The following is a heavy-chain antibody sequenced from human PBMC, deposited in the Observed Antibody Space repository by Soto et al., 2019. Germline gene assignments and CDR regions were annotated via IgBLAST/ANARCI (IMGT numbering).Heavy chain of an antibody. CDR3: ARMETDIAVAGQPTTYGMDV. D-gene: IGHD6-19*01. J-gene: IGHJ6*02. CDR1: GFTFSSYA. V-gene: IGHV3-30-3*01. Sequence: QVQLVESGGGVVQPGRSLRLSCAASGFTFSSYAMHWVRQAPGKGLEWVAVISYDGSNKYYADSVKGRFTISRDNSKNTLYLQMNSLRAEDTAVYYCARMETDIAVAGQPTTYGMDVWGQGTTVTVSS. CDR2: ISYDGSNK.